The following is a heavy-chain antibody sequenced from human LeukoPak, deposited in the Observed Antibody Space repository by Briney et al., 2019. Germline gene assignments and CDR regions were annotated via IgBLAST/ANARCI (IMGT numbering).Heavy chain of an antibody. J-gene: IGHJ4*02. Sequence: GASVKVSCKASGGTFSSYAISWVRQAPGQGLEWMGRIIPILGIANYAQKFRGRVTITADKSTSTAYMELSSLRSEDTAVYYCARDSGLYYFDYWGQGTLVTVSS. D-gene: IGHD3-22*01. CDR2: IIPILGIA. CDR1: GGTFSSYA. CDR3: ARDSGLYYFDY. V-gene: IGHV1-69*04.